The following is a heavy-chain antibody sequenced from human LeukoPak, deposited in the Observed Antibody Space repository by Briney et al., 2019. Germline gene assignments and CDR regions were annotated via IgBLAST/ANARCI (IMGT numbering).Heavy chain of an antibody. CDR2: ISGSGGST. J-gene: IGHJ5*02. CDR1: GFTFSSYA. D-gene: IGHD3-22*01. V-gene: IGHV3-23*01. Sequence: PGGSLRLSCAASGFTFSSYAMSWVRQAPGKGLEWVSAISGSGGSTYYADSVKGRFTISRDNSKNTLYLQMNSLRAEDTAVYYCAKDPRRSGYQNWFDPWGQGTLVTVSS. CDR3: AKDPRRSGYQNWFDP.